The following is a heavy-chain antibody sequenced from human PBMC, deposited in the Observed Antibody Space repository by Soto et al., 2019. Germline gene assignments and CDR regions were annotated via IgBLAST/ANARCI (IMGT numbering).Heavy chain of an antibody. Sequence: GGSLRLSCAGSGFTFSSYSMNWVRQAPGKGLEWVSSISSSSSYTYYADSVKGRFTISRDNAKNSLYLQMGSLRPEDMAVYYCARRARPDFYYMDVWGKGTTVTVSS. CDR3: ARRARPDFYYMDV. D-gene: IGHD6-6*01. V-gene: IGHV3-21*01. J-gene: IGHJ6*03. CDR1: GFTFSSYS. CDR2: ISSSSSYT.